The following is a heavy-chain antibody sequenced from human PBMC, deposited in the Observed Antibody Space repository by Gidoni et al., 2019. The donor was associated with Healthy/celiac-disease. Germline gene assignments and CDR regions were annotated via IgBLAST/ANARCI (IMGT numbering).Heavy chain of an antibody. CDR2: RYYRGST. D-gene: IGHD4-17*01. J-gene: IGHJ6*03. CDR3: ARLDYGDYVGQGYYYMDV. CDR1: GGSISSTSYY. V-gene: IGHV4-39*01. Sequence: QLQLQESGPGLVKPSETLSLTCTVSGGSISSTSYYWGWIRQPPGKGLEWIGNRYYRGSTYYNPSLKSRLTISVDTSKNQFSLKLSSVTAADTAVYYCARLDYGDYVGQGYYYMDVWGKGTTVTVSS.